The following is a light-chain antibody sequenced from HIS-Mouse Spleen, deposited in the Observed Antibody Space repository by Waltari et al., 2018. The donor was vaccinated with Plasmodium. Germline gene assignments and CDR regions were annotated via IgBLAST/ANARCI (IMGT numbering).Light chain of an antibody. CDR3: QQLNSYPIT. CDR1: QGISSY. CDR2: AAS. J-gene: IGKJ5*01. V-gene: IGKV1-9*01. Sequence: DIQLTQSPSFLSASVGDRVTITCRASQGISSYLAWYQQKPGKDPKLLIYAASTLQSGVASRLSGSGSGTEFTITISSLQPEDFATYYCQQLNSYPITFGQGTRLEIK.